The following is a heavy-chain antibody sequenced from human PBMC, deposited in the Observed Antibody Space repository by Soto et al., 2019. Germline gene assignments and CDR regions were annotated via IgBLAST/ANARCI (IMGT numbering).Heavy chain of an antibody. J-gene: IGHJ4*02. Sequence: QVQLVQSGAEVKKPGASVKVSCKASGYTFTSNGISWVREAPGQGLEWMGWISAYNGNTNYAQKLQGRVTMTTDTSTSTAYMELRSLRSDDTAVYYCARDLAYCGGDCYPIDYWGQGTLVTVSS. CDR3: ARDLAYCGGDCYPIDY. CDR1: GYTFTSNG. D-gene: IGHD2-21*02. CDR2: ISAYNGNT. V-gene: IGHV1-18*01.